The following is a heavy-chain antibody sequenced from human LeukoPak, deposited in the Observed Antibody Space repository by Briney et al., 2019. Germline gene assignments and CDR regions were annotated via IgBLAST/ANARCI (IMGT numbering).Heavy chain of an antibody. J-gene: IGHJ3*02. CDR3: ARERLSDAIDI. CDR2: IKQDGSEK. Sequence: GGSLRLSCAASGFTFSSYWMSWVRQAPGKGLEWVANIKQDGSEKYYVDSVKGRFTVSRDNAKNSLYLQMNSLRAEDTAVYYCARERLSDAIDIWGQGTMVTVSS. CDR1: GFTFSSYW. V-gene: IGHV3-7*01.